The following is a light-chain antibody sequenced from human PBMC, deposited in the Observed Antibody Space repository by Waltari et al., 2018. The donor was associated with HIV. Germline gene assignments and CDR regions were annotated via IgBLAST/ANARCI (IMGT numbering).Light chain of an antibody. J-gene: IGKJ2*01. V-gene: IGKV3-15*01. Sequence: EIVMTQSPATLSVSPGARATLSCRASQSVSGNLAWYQHKPGQAPRLLIFRASTRTPGIPDRFSGSGSGTAFTPTITSRQSEDVAVYYCQQYNNWPPTTFGQGTNLEIK. CDR2: RAS. CDR1: QSVSGN. CDR3: QQYNNWPPTT.